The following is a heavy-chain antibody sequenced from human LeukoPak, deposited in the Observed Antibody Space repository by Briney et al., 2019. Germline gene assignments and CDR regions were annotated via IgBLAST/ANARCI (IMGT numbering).Heavy chain of an antibody. J-gene: IGHJ6*03. V-gene: IGHV4-34*01. Sequence: PSETLSLTCAVYGGSFSGYYWSWIRQPPGKGLEWIGEINHSGSTNYNPSLKSRVTISVDTSKNQFSLKLSSVTAADTAVYYCARYTYYYGSGSYYPYYYYYYMDVWGKGSTVTISS. CDR3: ARYTYYYGSGSYYPYYYYYYMDV. D-gene: IGHD3-10*01. CDR1: GGSFSGYY. CDR2: INHSGST.